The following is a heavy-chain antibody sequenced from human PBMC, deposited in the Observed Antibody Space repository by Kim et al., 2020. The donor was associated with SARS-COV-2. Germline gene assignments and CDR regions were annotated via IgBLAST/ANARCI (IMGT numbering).Heavy chain of an antibody. D-gene: IGHD5-18*01. V-gene: IGHV3-33*01. CDR1: GFTFSSYG. CDR3: AREPRAMAHYFDY. J-gene: IGHJ4*02. CDR2: IWYDGSNK. Sequence: GGSLRLSCAASGFTFSSYGMHWVRQAPGKGLEWVAVIWYDGSNKYYADSVKGRFTISRDNSKNTLYLQMNSLRAEDTAVYYCAREPRAMAHYFDYWGQGTLVTVSS.